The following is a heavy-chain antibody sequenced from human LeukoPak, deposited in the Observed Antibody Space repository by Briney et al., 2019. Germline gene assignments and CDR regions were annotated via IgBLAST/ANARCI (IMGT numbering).Heavy chain of an antibody. V-gene: IGHV3-53*01. D-gene: IGHD6-13*01. CDR2: IYSGGST. J-gene: IGHJ4*02. CDR3: ARGISSWRNYFDC. Sequence: GGSLRLSCAASGFTVSSNYMSWVRQAPGKGLEWVSVIYSGGSTYYADSVEGRFTISRDNSKNTLYLQMNSLRAEDTAVYYCARGISSWRNYFDCWGQGTLVTVSS. CDR1: GFTVSSNY.